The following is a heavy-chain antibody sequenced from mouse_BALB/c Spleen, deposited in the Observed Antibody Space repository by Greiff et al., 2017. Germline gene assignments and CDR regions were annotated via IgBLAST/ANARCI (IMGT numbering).Heavy chain of an antibody. Sequence: EVKLVESGGGLVQPGGSLKLSCAASGFTFSSYTMSWVRQTPEKRLEWVAYISNGGGSTYYPDTVKGRFTISRDNAKNTLYLQMSSLKSEDTAMYYCARKGDYDGDFDYWGQGTTLTVSS. CDR3: ARKGDYDGDFDY. J-gene: IGHJ2*01. D-gene: IGHD2-4*01. CDR1: GFTFSSYT. V-gene: IGHV5-12-2*01. CDR2: ISNGGGST.